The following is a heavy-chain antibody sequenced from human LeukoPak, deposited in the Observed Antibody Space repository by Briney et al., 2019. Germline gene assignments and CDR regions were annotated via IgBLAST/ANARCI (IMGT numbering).Heavy chain of an antibody. CDR3: TRGFLQIDY. V-gene: IGHV4-4*09. CDR2: IYTSGNT. CDR1: GGSISNYF. J-gene: IGHJ4*02. Sequence: SETLSLTCTVSGGSISNYFWTWLRQPPGKGLEWIGYIYTSGNTNYNPSLESRVTMSVDTSKNQFSLRLNSVTAADTAVYYCTRGFLQIDYWGQGTLVTVSS.